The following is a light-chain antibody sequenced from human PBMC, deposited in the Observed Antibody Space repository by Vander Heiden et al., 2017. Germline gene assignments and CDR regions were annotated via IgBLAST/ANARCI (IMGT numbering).Light chain of an antibody. CDR2: KAS. J-gene: IGKJ1*01. CDR3: QQYNSYSWT. V-gene: IGKV1-5*03. Sequence: DIQMTQSPSTLSASVGDSVPITCRASQSISSWLAWYQKKPGKAPKLLIYKASSLESGVPSRFSGSGSGTEFTLTISSLQPDDFATYYCQQYNSYSWTFGQGTKVGIK. CDR1: QSISSW.